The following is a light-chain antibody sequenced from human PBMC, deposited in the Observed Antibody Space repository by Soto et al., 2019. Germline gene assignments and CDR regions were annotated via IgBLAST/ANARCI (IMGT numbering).Light chain of an antibody. CDR3: QSADNSGSNYV. J-gene: IGLJ1*01. CDR2: KDT. Sequence: SYELTQPPSVSVSPGQTARITCFGDALSKQYVSWYQQRPGQAPVLVIYKDTERPSGIPERFSGSTSGTTDTLTIGGVQAEDEADYFCQSADNSGSNYVFGTGTKVTVL. V-gene: IGLV3-25*03. CDR1: ALSKQY.